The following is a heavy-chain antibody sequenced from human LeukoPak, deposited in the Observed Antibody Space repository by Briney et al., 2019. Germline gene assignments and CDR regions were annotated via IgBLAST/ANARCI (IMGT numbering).Heavy chain of an antibody. CDR1: GGSINSYY. CDR3: ARGTTIAATD. D-gene: IGHD6-13*01. CDR2: IYYSGST. J-gene: IGHJ4*02. V-gene: IGHV4-59*01. Sequence: SETLSLTCTVSGGSINSYYWSWIRQPPGKGLEWIGYIYYSGSTNYNPSLKNRVTISVDTSKNQFSLKLSSVTAADTAVYYCARGTTIAATDWGQGTLDTVPS.